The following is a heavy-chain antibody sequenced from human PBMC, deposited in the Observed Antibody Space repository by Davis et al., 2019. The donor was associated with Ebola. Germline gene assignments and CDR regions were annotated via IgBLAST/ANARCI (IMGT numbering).Heavy chain of an antibody. CDR1: GGSISSGDYY. V-gene: IGHV4-30-4*01. J-gene: IGHJ4*02. CDR2: IYYSGST. D-gene: IGHD3-10*01. CDR3: ARGRYYGSGGPVDY. Sequence: LRLSCTVSGGSISSGDYYWSWIRQPPGKGLEWIGYIYYSGSTYYNPSLKSRVTISVDTSKNQFSLKLSSVTAADTAVYYCARGRYYGSGGPVDYWGQGTLVTVSS.